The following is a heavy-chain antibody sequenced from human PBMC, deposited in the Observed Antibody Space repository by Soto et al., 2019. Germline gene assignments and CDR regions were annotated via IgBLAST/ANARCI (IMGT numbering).Heavy chain of an antibody. Sequence: PSETLSLTCPVSGGSISSGNYYWRWLRQPPGKGLEWIGEIYHSGSTNYNPSLKSRVTISVDKSKNQFSLKLSSVTAADTAVYYCASVRGGYYYAMDVWGQGTTVTVSS. D-gene: IGHD3-10*02. CDR3: ASVRGGYYYAMDV. V-gene: IGHV4-39*07. J-gene: IGHJ6*02. CDR1: GGSISSGNYY. CDR2: IYHSGST.